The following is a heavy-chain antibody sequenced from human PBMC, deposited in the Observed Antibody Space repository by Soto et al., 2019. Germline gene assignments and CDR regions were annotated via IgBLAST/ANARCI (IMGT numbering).Heavy chain of an antibody. V-gene: IGHV3-23*01. CDR2: ITKTGRST. J-gene: IGHJ3*02. CDR1: GFSFSNYG. Sequence: EVQLLESGGGLVQPGGSLRLSCATSGFSFSNYGMNWVRQAPGKGLEWVSCITKTGRSTFIADSVRGRFTISRDNLKNIMYLQMNSLRVDDTALYYCTKDGDAYDFAFDKWGQGTMVTVTS. D-gene: IGHD3-3*01. CDR3: TKDGDAYDFAFDK.